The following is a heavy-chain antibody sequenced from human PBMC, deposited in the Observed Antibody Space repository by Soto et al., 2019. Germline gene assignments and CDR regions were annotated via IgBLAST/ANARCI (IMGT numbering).Heavy chain of an antibody. D-gene: IGHD3-9*01. V-gene: IGHV1-46*01. CDR3: ARQYYDILPGLSNWFDT. Sequence: ASVKVSCKASGYTFTSYYMHWVRQAPGQGLEWMGIINPSGGSTSYAQKFQGRVTMTRDTSTSTVYMELSSLRSEDTAVYYCARQYYDILPGLSNWFDTWGQGTLVTVSS. CDR2: INPSGGST. CDR1: GYTFTSYY. J-gene: IGHJ5*02.